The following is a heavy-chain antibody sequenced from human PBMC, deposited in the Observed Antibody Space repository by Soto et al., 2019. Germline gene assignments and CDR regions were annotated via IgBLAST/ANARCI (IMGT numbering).Heavy chain of an antibody. D-gene: IGHD3-3*01. CDR1: GYTFTSYG. CDR3: AREPYYDFWSGYYSYTDV. J-gene: IGHJ6*03. CDR2: ISAYNGNT. V-gene: IGHV1-18*01. Sequence: QVRLVQSGAEVKKPGASVKVSCKASGYTFTSYGISWVRQAPGQGLEWMGWISAYNGNTNYAQKLQSRVTITTDTSTSTAYMELRSLRSDDTAVYYCAREPYYDFWSGYYSYTDVWGKGTTVTVSS.